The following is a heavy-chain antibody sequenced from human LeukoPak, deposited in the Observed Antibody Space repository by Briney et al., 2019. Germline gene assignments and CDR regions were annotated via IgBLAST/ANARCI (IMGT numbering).Heavy chain of an antibody. CDR1: GFTFSSYA. CDR2: IGSGGRRT. Sequence: GGSLRLSCAASGFTFSSYAMTWVRQAPGKGLEWVSAIGSGGRRTYYADSVRGRFIISRENAKNSVYLQLHSLTVGDTAVYYCAREGSGEFADIWGQGTLVTVSS. V-gene: IGHV3-23*03. J-gene: IGHJ3*02. CDR3: AREGSGEFADI. D-gene: IGHD3-10*01.